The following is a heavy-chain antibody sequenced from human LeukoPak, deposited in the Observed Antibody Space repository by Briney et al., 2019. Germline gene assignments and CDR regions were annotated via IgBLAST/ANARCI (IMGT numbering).Heavy chain of an antibody. CDR1: GGSISSTSYY. V-gene: IGHV4-39*01. CDR3: ARHYYSGSGSYRPFDY. CDR2: IYYGGST. Sequence: SETLSLTCTVSGGSISSTSYYWGWIRQPPGKGLEWIGSIYYGGSTYYNPSLKSRVTISVDTSKNQFSLKLNSVTAADTAVHYCARHYYSGSGSYRPFDYWGQGTLVTVSS. D-gene: IGHD3-10*01. J-gene: IGHJ4*02.